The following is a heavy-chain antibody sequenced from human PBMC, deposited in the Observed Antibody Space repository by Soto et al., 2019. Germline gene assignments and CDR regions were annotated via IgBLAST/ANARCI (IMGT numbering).Heavy chain of an antibody. V-gene: IGHV3-30*18. J-gene: IGHJ5*02. CDR3: AKWGYCSGGSCYSVVWFDP. CDR1: GFAFGSYG. D-gene: IGHD2-15*01. CDR2: ISYDGSNK. Sequence: GRSLRLSCAASGFAFGSYGMNWVRQAPGKGLVWVAVISYDGSNKYYADSVKGRFTISRDNSKNTLYLQMNSLRAEDTAVYYCAKWGYCSGGSCYSVVWFDPWGQGTLVSVSS.